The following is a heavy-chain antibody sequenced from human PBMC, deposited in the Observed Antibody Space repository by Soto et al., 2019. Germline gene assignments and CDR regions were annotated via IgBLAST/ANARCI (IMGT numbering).Heavy chain of an antibody. CDR3: ARAGFSYGHLLF. CDR2: VFHSGAT. Sequence: LSLTCNVSGGPIKTGDYYWNWIRQPPGKGLEWIGYVFHSGATNYSPSLKSRAAISMDTSKNQFSLSLTSVTAADTAVYYCARAGFSYGHLLFWGQGIRVTVSS. J-gene: IGHJ4*02. CDR1: GGPIKTGDYY. V-gene: IGHV4-30-4*01. D-gene: IGHD3-10*01.